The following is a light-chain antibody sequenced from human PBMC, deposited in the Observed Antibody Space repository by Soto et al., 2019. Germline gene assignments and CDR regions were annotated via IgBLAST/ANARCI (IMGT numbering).Light chain of an antibody. CDR1: SSDVGAYDF. Sequence: SALTQPASVSGSPGQSITISCTGTSSDVGAYDFVSWYQHYPGKAPKLVTFDVTHRPPGISDRFSGSKSANTASLTISGLQAEDEAFYYCSSYTTRRTLVFGGGTKLTVL. J-gene: IGLJ2*01. CDR3: SSYTTRRTLV. CDR2: DVT. V-gene: IGLV2-14*01.